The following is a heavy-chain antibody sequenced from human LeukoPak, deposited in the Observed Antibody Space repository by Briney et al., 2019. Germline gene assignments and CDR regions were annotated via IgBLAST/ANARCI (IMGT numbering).Heavy chain of an antibody. CDR2: INHSGST. J-gene: IGHJ4*02. D-gene: IGHD3-22*01. Sequence: PSETLSLSCAVYGGSISHYYWSWIRQSPGKGLECIGVINHSGSTNYNPSLKSRVTISVDTSMNQNSHKLNSVTAADTAVYYCGRDSRGPDYWGQGTLVTVSS. V-gene: IGHV4-34*01. CDR3: GRDSRGPDY. CDR1: GGSISHYY.